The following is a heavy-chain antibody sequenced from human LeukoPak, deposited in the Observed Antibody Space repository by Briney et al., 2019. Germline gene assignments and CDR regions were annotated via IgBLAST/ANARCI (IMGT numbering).Heavy chain of an antibody. Sequence: ASVKVSCKASGGTFSSYAISWVRQAPGQGLEWMGGIIPIFGTANYAQKFQGRVTITADESTSTAYMELSSLRSEDTAVYYCARSYDFWSGYYHYFDYWGQGTLVTVPS. D-gene: IGHD3-3*01. CDR1: GGTFSSYA. CDR2: IIPIFGTA. J-gene: IGHJ4*02. CDR3: ARSYDFWSGYYHYFDY. V-gene: IGHV1-69*13.